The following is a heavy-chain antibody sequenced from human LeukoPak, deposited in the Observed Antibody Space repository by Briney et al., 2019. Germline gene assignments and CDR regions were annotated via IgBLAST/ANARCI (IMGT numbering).Heavy chain of an antibody. V-gene: IGHV3-23*01. CDR3: AKRVVVAATRWFDP. Sequence: PGGSLRLSCAASGFFFSGHGMHWVRQAPGKGLEWVSAISGSGGSTYYADSVKGRFTISRDNSKNTLYPQMNSLRAEDTAVYYCAKRVVVAATRWFDPWGQGTLVTVSS. J-gene: IGHJ5*02. CDR2: ISGSGGST. CDR1: GFFFSGHG. D-gene: IGHD2-15*01.